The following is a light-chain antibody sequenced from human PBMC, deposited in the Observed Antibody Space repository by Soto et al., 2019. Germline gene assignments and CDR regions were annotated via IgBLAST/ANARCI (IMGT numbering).Light chain of an antibody. CDR3: QQYGSSRT. CDR1: QSISSNN. Sequence: EIVLTQSPGTLSLSPGERATLSCRASQSISSNNLAWYQQKPGQAPRLLIYGASNRATGISDRFSGSGSGTDFTLTISRLETEDFAVYYCQQYGSSRTFGQGTKVEIK. CDR2: GAS. J-gene: IGKJ1*01. V-gene: IGKV3-20*01.